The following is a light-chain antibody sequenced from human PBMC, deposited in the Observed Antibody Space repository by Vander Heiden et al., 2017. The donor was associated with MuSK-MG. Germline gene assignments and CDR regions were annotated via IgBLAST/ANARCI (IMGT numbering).Light chain of an antibody. CDR2: EGT. V-gene: IGLV2-23*01. CDR3: CTYTGTKNISA. J-gene: IGLJ1*01. CDR1: TSDIGSYNL. Sequence: SALTQPASVSGSPGQSITISCAGSTSDIGSYNLVSWYQHHPGKALKLILYEGTKRPAGVSSRFSGSSSGITASRTISGLQAEDEADVDSCTYTGTKNISAFGTGT.